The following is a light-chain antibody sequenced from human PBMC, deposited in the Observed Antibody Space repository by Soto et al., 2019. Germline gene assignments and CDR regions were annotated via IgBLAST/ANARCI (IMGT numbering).Light chain of an antibody. J-gene: IGLJ1*01. Sequence: QSVLTQPPSVSGAPGQRVTFSGPGGSSKIGAGYDVHWYQQLPGTAPKLLIYGNSNRPSGVPDRFSGSKSGTSASLAITGLQAEDEADYYCQSYDSSLSGYVFGTGTKLTVL. CDR3: QSYDSSLSGYV. V-gene: IGLV1-40*01. CDR2: GNS. CDR1: SSKIGAGYD.